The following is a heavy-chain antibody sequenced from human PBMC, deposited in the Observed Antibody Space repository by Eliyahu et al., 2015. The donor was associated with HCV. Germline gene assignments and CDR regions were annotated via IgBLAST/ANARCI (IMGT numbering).Heavy chain of an antibody. CDR1: GGSXXTXY. D-gene: IGHD6-19*01. CDR3: ASGGGGIAVAGTGGWFDP. Sequence: QVQLQESGPGLVXPSXTLSLTXPFSGGSXXTXYWXWIRQPPGKRLEWIGXIHYSGNTNYNPSLKSRVTISLDTSKNQFSLNLTSVTAADTAVYYCASGGGGIAVAGTGGWFDPWGQGTLVTVSS. V-gene: IGHV4-59*01. J-gene: IGHJ5*02. CDR2: IHYSGNT.